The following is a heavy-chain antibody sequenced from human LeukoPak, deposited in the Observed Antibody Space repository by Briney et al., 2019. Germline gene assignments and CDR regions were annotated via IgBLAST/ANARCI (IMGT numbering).Heavy chain of an antibody. CDR2: ISGSGGST. D-gene: IGHD2-21*02. CDR1: GFTFSSYA. J-gene: IGHJ3*02. V-gene: IGHV3-23*01. Sequence: GGSLRLSCAASGFTFSSYAMSWVRQAPGKGLEWVSAISGSGGSTYYADSVKGRFTISRDNSKNTLYLQMNGLRAEDTAVYYCAKDIHIVVVTARDAFDIWGQGTMVTVSS. CDR3: AKDIHIVVVTARDAFDI.